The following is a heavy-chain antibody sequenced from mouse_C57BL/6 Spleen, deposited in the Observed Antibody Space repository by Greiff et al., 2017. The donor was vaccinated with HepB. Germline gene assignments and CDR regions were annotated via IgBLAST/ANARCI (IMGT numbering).Heavy chain of an antibody. J-gene: IGHJ2*01. Sequence: QVQLQQPGAELVKPGASVKLSCKASGYTFTSYWMHWVKQRPGRGLEWIGRIDPNSGGTKYNEKFKSKATLTVDKPSSTAYMQLSSLTSEDSAFYYGARTDGSYYYDSSYTDYWGQGTTLTVSS. D-gene: IGHD1-1*01. CDR3: ARTDGSYYYDSSYTDY. V-gene: IGHV1-72*01. CDR2: IDPNSGGT. CDR1: GYTFTSYW.